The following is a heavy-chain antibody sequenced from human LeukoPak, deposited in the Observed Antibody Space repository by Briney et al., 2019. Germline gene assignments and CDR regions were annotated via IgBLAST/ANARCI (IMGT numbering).Heavy chain of an antibody. J-gene: IGHJ4*02. CDR3: ASLSSSGSRDY. D-gene: IGHD3-22*01. Sequence: SETLSLTCTVSGGSISSYYWSWIRQPPGKGLEWIGYIYYSGSTNYNPSLKSRVTISVDTSKNQFSLKLSSVTAADTAVYYCASLSSSGSRDYWGQGTLVTVSS. CDR2: IYYSGST. V-gene: IGHV4-59*01. CDR1: GGSISSYY.